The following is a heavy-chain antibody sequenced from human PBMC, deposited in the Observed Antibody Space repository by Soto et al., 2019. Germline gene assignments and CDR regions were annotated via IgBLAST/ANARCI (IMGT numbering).Heavy chain of an antibody. D-gene: IGHD4-17*01. J-gene: IGHJ6*02. CDR1: GGSIRSGGYS. Sequence: QLQLQESGSGLVKPSQPLSLTCAVSGGSIRSGGYSWSWIRQPPGKGLEWIGYIYHSGTTYYNPSRKSRVTISVDRPKNQFSLKLSSVTAADTAVYYCARAHYGDYGYGMDVWGQGTTVTVSS. V-gene: IGHV4-30-2*01. CDR3: ARAHYGDYGYGMDV. CDR2: IYHSGTT.